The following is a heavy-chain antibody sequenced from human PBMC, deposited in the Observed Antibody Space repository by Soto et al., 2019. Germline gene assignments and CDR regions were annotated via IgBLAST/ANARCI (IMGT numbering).Heavy chain of an antibody. Sequence: GGSLRLSCAASGFTFSSYGMHWVRQAPGKGLEWVAVISYDGSNKYYADSVKGRFTISRDNSKNTLYLQMNSLRAEDTAVYYCAKDLRGYSYGLVDYWGQGTLVTVSS. CDR3: AKDLRGYSYGLVDY. CDR2: ISYDGSNK. CDR1: GFTFSSYG. V-gene: IGHV3-30*18. J-gene: IGHJ4*02. D-gene: IGHD5-18*01.